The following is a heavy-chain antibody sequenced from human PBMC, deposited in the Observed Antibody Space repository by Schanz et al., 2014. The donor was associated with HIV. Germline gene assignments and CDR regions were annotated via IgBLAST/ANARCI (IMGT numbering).Heavy chain of an antibody. J-gene: IGHJ6*02. CDR2: MNPNRGNA. CDR1: GYTFTSYG. Sequence: QVQLVQSGAEVKKPGASVKVSCKASGYTFTSYGINWVRQAPGQGLEWMGWMNPNRGNAGFAQKFQGRVTLTRDTSITTAYMELTSLRPEDTAVYYCARRRGWGSYRYFPYGLDVWGQGTTVTVSS. V-gene: IGHV1-8*01. CDR3: ARRRGWGSYRYFPYGLDV. D-gene: IGHD3-16*02.